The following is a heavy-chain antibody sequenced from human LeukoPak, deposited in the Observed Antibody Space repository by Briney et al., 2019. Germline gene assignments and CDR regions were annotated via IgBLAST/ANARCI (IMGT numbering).Heavy chain of an antibody. CDR3: AKEPGETSLFVVDY. V-gene: IGHV3-30*18. J-gene: IGHJ4*02. CDR1: GFTFSSYG. CDR2: ISYDGSHK. D-gene: IGHD3-10*01. Sequence: GGSLRLSCAASGFTFSSYGVHWVRQAPGKGLEWVAVISYDGSHKYYADSVKGRFTISRDNSKNTLYLQMNSLRAEDTAVYYCAKEPGETSLFVVDYWGQGTLVTVSS.